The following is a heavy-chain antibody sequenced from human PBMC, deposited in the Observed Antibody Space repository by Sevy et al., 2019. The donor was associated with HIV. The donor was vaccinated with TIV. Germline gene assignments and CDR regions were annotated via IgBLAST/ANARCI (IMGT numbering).Heavy chain of an antibody. CDR1: GFTVSSNS. CDR3: AMAADTAMVYFDY. D-gene: IGHD5-18*01. V-gene: IGHV3-53*01. J-gene: IGHJ4*02. CDR2: IYSGGST. Sequence: GGSLRLSCAASGFTVSSNSMSWVRQAPGKGLEWVSVIYSGGSTYYADSVKGRFTISRDNSKNTLYLQMNSLRAEDTAVYYCAMAADTAMVYFDYWGQGTLVTVSS.